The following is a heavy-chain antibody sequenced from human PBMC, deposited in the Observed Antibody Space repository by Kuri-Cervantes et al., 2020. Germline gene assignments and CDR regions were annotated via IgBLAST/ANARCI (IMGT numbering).Heavy chain of an antibody. CDR2: IYCDDGK. CDR3: AHLTMVRGVIIDY. CDR1: GLSLRTSGVG. V-gene: IGHV2-5*02. D-gene: IGHD3-10*01. J-gene: IGHJ4*02. Sequence: SGPPLVTPTQTLMPICTFSGLSLRTSGVGVGWICQPTGKDLEWLALIYCDDGKRYSTSLKSRHTITKDTSKHQVVLTMTNMDPVDTATYCCAHLTMVRGVIIDYWGQGTLVTVSS.